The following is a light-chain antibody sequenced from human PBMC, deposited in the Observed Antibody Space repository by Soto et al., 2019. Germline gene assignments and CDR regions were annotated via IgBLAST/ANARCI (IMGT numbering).Light chain of an antibody. J-gene: IGKJ5*01. CDR1: QSISSW. CDR2: KAS. V-gene: IGKV1-5*03. CDR3: QQYNSYSEA. Sequence: DIQMTQSPSTLSASVGDRVTITCRASQSISSWLAWYQQKPGKAPKLLIYKASSLESGVPSRFSGSGSGTEFTLTISSLQPDDFATYYCQQYNSYSEAFGQGKRVEIK.